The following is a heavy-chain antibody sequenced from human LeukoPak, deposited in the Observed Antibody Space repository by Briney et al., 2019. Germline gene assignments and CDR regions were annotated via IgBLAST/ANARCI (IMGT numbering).Heavy chain of an antibody. CDR2: VSPNGETA. V-gene: IGHV3-23*01. D-gene: IGHD5-18*01. Sequence: GGSLRLSCAASGFILRNFGMNWVSQPPGEGLGWDSGVSPNGETAYYADSVKGRFTISRDNSKNTVYLQVRSLRAEDTAVYYCAKDLGWIQFGYWGQGALVTVSS. J-gene: IGHJ4*02. CDR1: GFILRNFG. CDR3: AKDLGWIQFGY.